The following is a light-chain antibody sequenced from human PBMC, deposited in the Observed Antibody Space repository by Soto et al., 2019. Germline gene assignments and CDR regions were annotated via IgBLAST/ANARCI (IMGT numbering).Light chain of an antibody. CDR3: QQYTTSRT. J-gene: IGKJ1*01. CDR1: QSVSSSF. Sequence: EIMLTQSPGTLSLSPGERAILSCRASQSVSSSFLAWYQQKPGQAPRLLIFGASSRATGIPDRFSGSGSGTDFTLTISRLEPEDFAVYYCQQYTTSRTFGQGTKVEIK. CDR2: GAS. V-gene: IGKV3-20*01.